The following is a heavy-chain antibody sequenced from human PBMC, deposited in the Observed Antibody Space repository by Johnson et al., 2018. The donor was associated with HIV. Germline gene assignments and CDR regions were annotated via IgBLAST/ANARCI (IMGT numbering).Heavy chain of an antibody. CDR3: ARRGNWNYLKSAFDI. CDR2: ISSSGSSI. CDR1: GFTFSDYY. V-gene: IGHV3-11*04. J-gene: IGHJ3*02. Sequence: QVQLVESGGGLVKPGGSLRLSCAASGFTFSDYYMNWIRQAPGKGLEWVSYISSSGSSIYYADSVKGRFTISRDNAKNSLYLQMNSLRAEDTAVYHCARRGNWNYLKSAFDIWGQGTMVTVSS. D-gene: IGHD1-7*01.